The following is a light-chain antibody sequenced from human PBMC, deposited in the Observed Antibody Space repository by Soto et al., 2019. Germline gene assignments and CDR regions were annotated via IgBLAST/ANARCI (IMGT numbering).Light chain of an antibody. Sequence: EIVLTQSPGTLSLSPGEGATLSCRASQSVSTNFFAWYQQKPGQAPRLLIYGASTRATGIPDRFSGSGSGTDFSLTFSRLEPKEFAVYYCQQYGRTSWTFGQGTKVDIK. V-gene: IGKV3-20*01. CDR1: QSVSTNF. CDR3: QQYGRTSWT. J-gene: IGKJ1*01. CDR2: GAS.